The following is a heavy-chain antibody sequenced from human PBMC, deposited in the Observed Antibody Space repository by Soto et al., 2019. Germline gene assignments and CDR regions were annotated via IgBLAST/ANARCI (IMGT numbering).Heavy chain of an antibody. J-gene: IGHJ5*02. CDR1: GFTFSRYW. D-gene: IGHD2-2*01. CDR3: ARDLVFA. V-gene: IGHV3-7*01. Sequence: EVQLVESGGGLVQPGGSLRLSCAASGFTFSRYWMSWVRQAPGKGLEWVANIKQDGSEKYYVDSVKGRFTISRDNAKNSLYLQMNSLRAEDTAVYYCARDLVFAWGQGTLVTVSS. CDR2: IKQDGSEK.